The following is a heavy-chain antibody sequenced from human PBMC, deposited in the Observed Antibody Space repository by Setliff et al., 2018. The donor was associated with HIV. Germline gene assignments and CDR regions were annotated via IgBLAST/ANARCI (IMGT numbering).Heavy chain of an antibody. Sequence: SETLSLTCTVSSGSISSGYYYWSWIRQPAGKGLEWIGRIYTSGSTNYNPSLKSRVTISVDTSKNQFSLELTSVTAADTAVYFRARSPSARLYFDYWGQGTLVTVSS. CDR1: SGSISSGYYY. V-gene: IGHV4-61*02. CDR2: IYTSGST. J-gene: IGHJ4*02. CDR3: ARSPSARLYFDY.